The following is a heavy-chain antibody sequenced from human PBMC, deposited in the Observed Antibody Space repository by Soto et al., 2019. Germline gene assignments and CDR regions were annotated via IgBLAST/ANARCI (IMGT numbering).Heavy chain of an antibody. CDR1: GYTFTSYD. CDR2: MNPNSGNT. CDR3: ARVSCLWRGYYYYGMDV. J-gene: IGHJ6*02. D-gene: IGHD2-21*01. V-gene: IGHV1-8*01. Sequence: GASVNVSCKASGYTFTSYDINWVRQATGQGLEWMGWMNPNSGNTGYAQKFQGRVTMTRNTSISTAYMELSSLRSEDTAVYYCARVSCLWRGYYYYGMDVWGQGTTVTVSS.